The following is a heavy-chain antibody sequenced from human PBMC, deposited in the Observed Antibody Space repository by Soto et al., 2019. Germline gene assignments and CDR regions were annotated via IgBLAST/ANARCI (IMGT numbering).Heavy chain of an antibody. CDR2: ISGTGTTT. J-gene: IGHJ4*02. CDR1: GFTFSSYA. D-gene: IGHD2-8*01. Sequence: GGSLRLSCAASGFTFSSYAMTWVRQAPGKGLEWVSTISGTGTTTYYADSVKGRFTISRDNSKNTLYLQMNSLRTEDTVVYYCVKAVYLLDFDYWGQGTLVTVSS. V-gene: IGHV3-23*01. CDR3: VKAVYLLDFDY.